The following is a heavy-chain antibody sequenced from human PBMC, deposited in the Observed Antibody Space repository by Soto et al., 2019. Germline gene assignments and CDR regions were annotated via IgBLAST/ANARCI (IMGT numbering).Heavy chain of an antibody. J-gene: IGHJ6*02. Sequence: GGSLRLSCAASGFTFSSYEMNWVRQAPGKGLEWVSYISSSGSTIYYADSVKGRFTISRDNAKNSLYLQMNSLRAEDTAVYYCARRKAVPAYYYYYGMDVWGRGTTVTVSS. CDR2: ISSSGSTI. D-gene: IGHD6-19*01. V-gene: IGHV3-48*03. CDR3: ARRKAVPAYYYYYGMDV. CDR1: GFTFSSYE.